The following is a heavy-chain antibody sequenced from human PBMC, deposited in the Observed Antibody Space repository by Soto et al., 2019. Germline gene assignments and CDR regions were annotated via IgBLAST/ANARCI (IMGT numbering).Heavy chain of an antibody. J-gene: IGHJ5*02. CDR3: ERLPRRGDFWFDP. D-gene: IGHD3-10*01. CDR1: GGSISSSSYY. V-gene: IGHV4-39*01. CDR2: IYYSGST. Sequence: PSETLSLTCTVSGGSISSSSYYWGWIRQPPGKGLEWIGSIYYSGSTYYNPSLKSRVTISVDTSKNQFSLKLSSVTAADTAVYYCERLPRRGDFWFDPWGQGTLVTVSS.